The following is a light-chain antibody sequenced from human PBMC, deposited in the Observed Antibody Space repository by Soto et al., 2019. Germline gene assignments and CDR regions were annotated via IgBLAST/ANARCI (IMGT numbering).Light chain of an antibody. CDR1: QSVSSSY. Sequence: ILLTPSPVPLALAPGGRATLSCRASQSVSSSYLAWYQQKPGQAPRLLIYGASSRATGIPDRFSGSGSGTDFTLTISRLEPEDFAVYYCQQYGSSVTFGQGTKVDIK. CDR2: GAS. J-gene: IGKJ1*01. V-gene: IGKV3-20*01. CDR3: QQYGSSVT.